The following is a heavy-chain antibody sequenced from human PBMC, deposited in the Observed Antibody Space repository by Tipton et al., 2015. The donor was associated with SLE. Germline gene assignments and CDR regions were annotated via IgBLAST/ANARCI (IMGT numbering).Heavy chain of an antibody. D-gene: IGHD3-22*01. J-gene: IGHJ3*02. V-gene: IGHV4-34*01. CDR1: GGSFSGYY. CDR2: INHSGST. Sequence: TLSLTCAVYGGSFSGYYWSWIRQPPGKGLEWIGEINHSGSTNYNPSLKSRVTISVDTSKNQFSLKLSSVTAADTAVYYCARGLRMIATYYAFDIWGQGTMVTVSS. CDR3: ARGLRMIATYYAFDI.